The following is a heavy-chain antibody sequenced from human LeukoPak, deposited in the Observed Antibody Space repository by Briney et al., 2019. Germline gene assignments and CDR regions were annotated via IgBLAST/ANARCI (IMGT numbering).Heavy chain of an antibody. CDR3: ARDSGRIQLWSDLDY. D-gene: IGHD5-18*01. J-gene: IGHJ4*02. CDR1: GYTFTSYG. Sequence: ASVKVSSKASGYTFTSYGISWVRQAPGQGLEWMGWISAYNGNTNYAQKLQGRVTMTTDTSTSTAYMELRSLRSDDTAVYYCARDSGRIQLWSDLDYWGQGTLVTVSS. V-gene: IGHV1-18*01. CDR2: ISAYNGNT.